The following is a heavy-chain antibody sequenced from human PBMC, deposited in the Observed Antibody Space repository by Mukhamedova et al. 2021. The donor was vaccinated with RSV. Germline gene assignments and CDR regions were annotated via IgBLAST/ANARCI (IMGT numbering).Heavy chain of an antibody. J-gene: IGHJ6*03. CDR3: AKPGHYYYMDV. CDR2: ISGSGGST. Sequence: APGKGLEWVSAISGSGGSTYYADSVKGQFTISRDNSKNTLYLQMNSLRAEDTAVYYCAKPGHYYYMDVWGKGTTVTVSS. V-gene: IGHV3-23*01.